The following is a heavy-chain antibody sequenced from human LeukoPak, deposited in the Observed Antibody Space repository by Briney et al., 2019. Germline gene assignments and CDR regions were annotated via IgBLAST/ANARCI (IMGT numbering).Heavy chain of an antibody. CDR3: ATGGQHYYGSGTDAFDI. Sequence: PGGSLRLSCAASGFTVSANYMTWVRQAPGKGLEWVSVIYSGGSTSYADSVKGRFTISRDNSKNTLYLQMNSLRAEDTAVYYCATGGQHYYGSGTDAFDIWGQGTMVTVSS. V-gene: IGHV3-66*01. CDR2: IYSGGST. CDR1: GFTVSANY. D-gene: IGHD3-10*01. J-gene: IGHJ3*02.